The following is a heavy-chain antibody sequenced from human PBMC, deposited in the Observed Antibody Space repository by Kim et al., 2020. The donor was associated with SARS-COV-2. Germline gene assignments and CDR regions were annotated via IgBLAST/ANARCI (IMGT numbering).Heavy chain of an antibody. J-gene: IGHJ4*02. V-gene: IGHV3-23*03. D-gene: IGHD2-21*02. CDR2: IYSGGSST. CDR3: AKAKVAYCGGDCYFEWDY. CDR1: GFTFSSYA. Sequence: GGSLRLSCAASGFTFSSYAMSWVRQAPGKGLEWVSVIYSGGSSTYYADSVKGRFTISRDNSKNTLYLQMNSLRAEDTAVYYCAKAKVAYCGGDCYFEWDYWGQGTLVTVSS.